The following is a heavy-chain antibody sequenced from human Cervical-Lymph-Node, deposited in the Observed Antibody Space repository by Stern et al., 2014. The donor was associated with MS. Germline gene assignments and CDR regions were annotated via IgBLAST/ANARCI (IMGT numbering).Heavy chain of an antibody. CDR1: GYTFTAFH. J-gene: IGHJ4*02. D-gene: IGHD1-20*01. CDR2: INPNTGYT. CDR3: ARGGLTWRDQRNYLES. V-gene: IGHV1-2*06. Sequence: QVQLVQSGAEVKKPGASVKVSCKASGYTFTAFHIHWVRQAPGQGLQWMGRINPNTGYTDFAQMFQGRVTMTRDTSISTAYLELSRLTSDDTAVYYCARGGLTWRDQRNYLESWGQGNLVTVSS.